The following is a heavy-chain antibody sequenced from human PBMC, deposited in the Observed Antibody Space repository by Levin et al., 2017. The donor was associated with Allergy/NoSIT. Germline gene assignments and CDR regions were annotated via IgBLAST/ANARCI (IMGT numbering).Heavy chain of an antibody. D-gene: IGHD1-26*01. CDR1: AFSFSSYA. CDR2: ISGSGGRT. Sequence: SCAASAFSFSSYAMSWVRQAPGKGLEWVSAISGSGGRTYYADSVKGRFTISRDNSKNTLFLQMNSLRAEDTAIYYCAKEGSGGSYGIYWGQGTLVTVSS. V-gene: IGHV3-23*01. J-gene: IGHJ4*02. CDR3: AKEGSGGSYGIY.